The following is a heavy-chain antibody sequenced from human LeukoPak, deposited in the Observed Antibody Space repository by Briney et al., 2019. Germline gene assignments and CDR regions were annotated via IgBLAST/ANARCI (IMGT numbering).Heavy chain of an antibody. CDR1: GASISGSNYY. J-gene: IGHJ4*02. CDR2: IYSSGST. D-gene: IGHD1-26*01. Sequence: SETLSLTCAVSGASISGSNYYWGWIRQPPGKGLEWIGNIYSSGSTYYNASLQSRVTISIDTSKNQFSLRLSSATAADTAMYYCAKSGGYGLIDYWGQGTRVTVSS. V-gene: IGHV4-39*01. CDR3: AKSGGYGLIDY.